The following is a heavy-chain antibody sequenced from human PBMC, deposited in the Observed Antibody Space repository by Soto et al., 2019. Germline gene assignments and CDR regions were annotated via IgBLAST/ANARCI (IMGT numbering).Heavy chain of an antibody. V-gene: IGHV3-21*04. J-gene: IGHJ4*02. CDR1: GFTFISYS. CDR2: ISSSSSYI. CDR3: ARDWGSDYGGLLDS. D-gene: IGHD4-17*01. Sequence: GWSLRLACAASGFTFISYSMNWVRQAPGKGLEWVSSISSSSSYIYYADSVKGRFTISRDNAKNSLYLQMNSLRAEDTALYYCARDWGSDYGGLLDSWGQGTLVTVSS.